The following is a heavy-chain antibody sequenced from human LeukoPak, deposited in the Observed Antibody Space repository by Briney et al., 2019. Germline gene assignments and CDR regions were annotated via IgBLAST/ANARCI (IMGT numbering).Heavy chain of an antibody. Sequence: GASVKVFCRASGYTFTAYYMHWVRQAPGQGLEWMGRINPNSGDTIYAQNFEGRVTVTRDIANSTAYMELSRLRSDDTAVYYCARGTWDCSSTSCYSGNWFDPWGQGTLVTVSS. CDR3: ARGTWDCSSTSCYSGNWFDP. D-gene: IGHD2-2*02. V-gene: IGHV1-2*06. CDR1: GYTFTAYY. J-gene: IGHJ5*02. CDR2: INPNSGDT.